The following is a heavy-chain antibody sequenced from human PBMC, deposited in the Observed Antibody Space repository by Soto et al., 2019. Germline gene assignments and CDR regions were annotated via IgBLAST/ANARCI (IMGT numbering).Heavy chain of an antibody. CDR1: GDSVSSICAA. J-gene: IGHJ6*02. D-gene: IGHD6-13*01. V-gene: IGHV6-1*01. CDR3: ARDRITDSSSWYQGDYFGMDV. Sequence: SQTLSLTRAISGDSVSSICAASNWIRQSPSRGLEWLGRTYYRSKWYNDYAVSVKSRITINPDTSKNQFSLQLNSVTPEDTAVYYCARDRITDSSSWYQGDYFGMDVWGQGTTVTVSS. CDR2: TYYRSKWYN.